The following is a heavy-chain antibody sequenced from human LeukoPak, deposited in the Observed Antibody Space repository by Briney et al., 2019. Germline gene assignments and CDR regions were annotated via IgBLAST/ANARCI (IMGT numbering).Heavy chain of an antibody. CDR1: GYTFTSYD. J-gene: IGHJ4*02. CDR2: MNPNSGNT. CDR3: ARGPGAYYYGSGSYCV. Sequence: AXVKVSCKASGYTFTSYDINWVRQATGQGLEGMGWMNPNSGNTVYAQKFQGRVTMTRNTSISTAYMELSSLRSEDTAVYYCARGPGAYYYGSGSYCVWGQGTLVTVSS. V-gene: IGHV1-8*01. D-gene: IGHD3-10*01.